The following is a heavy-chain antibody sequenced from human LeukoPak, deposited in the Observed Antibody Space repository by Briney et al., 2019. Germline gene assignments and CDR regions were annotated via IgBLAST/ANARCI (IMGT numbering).Heavy chain of an antibody. CDR2: IYSGGSS. CDR3: ATRPDGNDVPYFDY. Sequence: GGSPRLSCAASGLTVGFKCMSWVRQAPGKWLEWVSFIYSGGSSYYADSVKGRFTVSRDTSKNTLYLQMNSQRAEDTAVYYCATRPDGNDVPYFDYWGQGTLVTVSS. D-gene: IGHD5-12*01. CDR1: GLTVGFKC. J-gene: IGHJ4*02. V-gene: IGHV3-66*01.